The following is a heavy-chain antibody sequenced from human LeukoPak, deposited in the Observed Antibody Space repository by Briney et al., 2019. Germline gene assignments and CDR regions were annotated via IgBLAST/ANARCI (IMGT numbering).Heavy chain of an antibody. CDR2: ITPMFGIA. J-gene: IGHJ4*02. CDR1: GGTFSSHE. Sequence: ASVKVSCKASGGTFSSHEISWVRQAPGQGLEWMGGITPMFGIAKYAQKFQGRVTISAVESMSTVHMELSSLRSEDTAKYYCARGWLADSAVVTPYNYWGQGTVVTVSP. D-gene: IGHD4-23*01. V-gene: IGHV1-69*13. CDR3: ARGWLADSAVVTPYNY.